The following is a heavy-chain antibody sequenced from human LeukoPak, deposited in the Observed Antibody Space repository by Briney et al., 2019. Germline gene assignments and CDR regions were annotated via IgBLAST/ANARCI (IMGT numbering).Heavy chain of an antibody. D-gene: IGHD3-22*01. CDR1: GGTFSSYA. J-gene: IGHJ4*02. CDR2: IIPILGIA. V-gene: IGHV1-69*04. Sequence: GASVKVSCKASGGTFSSYAISWVRQAPGQGLEWMGRIIPILGIANYAQKFQGRVTITVDKSTSTAYMELSSLRSEDTAVYYCARSRDSSGYDFDYWGQGTLVTVSS. CDR3: ARSRDSSGYDFDY.